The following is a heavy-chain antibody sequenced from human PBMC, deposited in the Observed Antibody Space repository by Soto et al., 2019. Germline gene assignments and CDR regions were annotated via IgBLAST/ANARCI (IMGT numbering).Heavy chain of an antibody. CDR2: ISASGGST. V-gene: IGHV3-23*01. CDR3: AKRNTSGPFDY. J-gene: IGHJ4*02. D-gene: IGHD6-19*01. CDR1: GFTFNTYA. Sequence: GGSLRLSCAASGFTFNTYAMSWVRQAPGKGLEWVSDISASGGSTYFADSVKGRFTISRDNSKHTLYLQMNSLRAEDTALYYCAKRNTSGPFDYWGQGTLVTVSS.